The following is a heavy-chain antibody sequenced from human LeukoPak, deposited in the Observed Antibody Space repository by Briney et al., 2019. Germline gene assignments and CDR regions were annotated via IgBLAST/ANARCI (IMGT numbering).Heavy chain of an antibody. CDR1: GGTFSSYA. CDR2: IIPIFGTA. Sequence: SVKVSCKASGGTFSSYAISWVRQAPGQGLGWMGGIIPIFGTANYAQKFQGRVTLTTDESTSTAYMELSSLRSEDTAVYYCASYDYGDYLFDYWGQGTLVTVSS. J-gene: IGHJ4*02. V-gene: IGHV1-69*05. D-gene: IGHD4-17*01. CDR3: ASYDYGDYLFDY.